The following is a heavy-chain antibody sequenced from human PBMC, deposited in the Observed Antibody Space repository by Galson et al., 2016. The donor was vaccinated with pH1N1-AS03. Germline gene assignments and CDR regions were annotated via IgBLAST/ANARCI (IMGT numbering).Heavy chain of an antibody. CDR3: ARSGVGALSGDFDY. CDR2: VRPSGGGT. D-gene: IGHD3-3*01. J-gene: IGHJ4*02. Sequence: SVKVSCKASGYTFTSYNMHWVRQAPGQRLEWVGIVRPSGGGTIYAPSVQGRVSLSRDTSTSTFYMELSSVTSDDTGVYFCARSGVGALSGDFDYWGQGTLVTVSS. V-gene: IGHV1-46*01. CDR1: GYTFTSYN.